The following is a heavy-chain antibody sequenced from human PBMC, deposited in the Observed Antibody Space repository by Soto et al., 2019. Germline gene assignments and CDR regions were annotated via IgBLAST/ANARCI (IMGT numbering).Heavy chain of an antibody. J-gene: IGHJ4*02. CDR1: GGTFSSSS. Sequence: QVQLVQSGAEVKKPGSSVKVSCKASGGTFSSSSINWVRQAPGQGLEWMGEIIPIFGTANYAQKFQGRVTITADEPTSTAYMELSSLRSEDTAVYYCARDGGRHSGGIAYWGQGTLVTVSS. CDR2: IIPIFGTA. D-gene: IGHD1-26*01. V-gene: IGHV1-69*01. CDR3: ARDGGRHSGGIAY.